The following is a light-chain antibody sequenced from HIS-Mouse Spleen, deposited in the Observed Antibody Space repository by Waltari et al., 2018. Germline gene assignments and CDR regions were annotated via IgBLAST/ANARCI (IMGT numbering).Light chain of an antibody. Sequence: QSALTQPAPVSGSPGQSIPISCPGTSRDVGGYNYVSWYQQHPGKAPKLMIYEVSNRPSGVSNRFSGSKSGNTASLTISGLQAEDEADYYCSSYTSSSSWVFGGGTKLTVL. CDR1: SRDVGGYNY. CDR2: EVS. CDR3: SSYTSSSSWV. J-gene: IGLJ3*02. V-gene: IGLV2-14*01.